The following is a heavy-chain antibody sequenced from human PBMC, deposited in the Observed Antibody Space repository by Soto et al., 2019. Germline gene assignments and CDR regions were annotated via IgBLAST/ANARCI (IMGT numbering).Heavy chain of an antibody. D-gene: IGHD3-3*01. CDR2: IIPIFGTA. Sequence: SVNVSCKASGGTFSSYAISWVRQAPGQGLEWMGGIIPIFGTANYAQKFQGRVTITADKSTSTAYMELSSLRSEDTAVYYCARGYDFWSGLPLYGMDVWGQGTTVTVSS. V-gene: IGHV1-69*06. CDR3: ARGYDFWSGLPLYGMDV. CDR1: GGTFSSYA. J-gene: IGHJ6*02.